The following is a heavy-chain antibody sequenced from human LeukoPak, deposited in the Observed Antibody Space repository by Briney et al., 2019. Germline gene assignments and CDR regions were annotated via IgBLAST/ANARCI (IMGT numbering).Heavy chain of an antibody. V-gene: IGHV3-30*02. CDR2: IRYDGSNK. D-gene: IGHD4-17*01. CDR3: AKGQNGDYGLPDY. J-gene: IGHJ4*02. CDR1: GFTFSSYG. Sequence: PAGSLRLSCAASGFTFSSYGMHWVRQAPGKGLEWVAFIRYDGSNKYCADSVKGRFTISRDNSKNTLYLQMNSLRAEDTAVYYCAKGQNGDYGLPDYWGQGTLVTVSS.